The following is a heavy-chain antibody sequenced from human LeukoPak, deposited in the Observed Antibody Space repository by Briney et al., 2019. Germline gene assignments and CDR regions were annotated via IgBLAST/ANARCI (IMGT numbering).Heavy chain of an antibody. CDR3: ARDHTHIMVRGAAYNWFDP. V-gene: IGHV1-18*01. D-gene: IGHD3-10*01. CDR1: GYTFTSYG. Sequence: ASVEVSCKASGYTFTSYGISWVRQAPGQGLEWMGWISAYNGNTNYAQKLQGRVTMTTDTSTSTAYMELRSLRSDDTAVYYCARDHTHIMVRGAAYNWFDPWGQGTLVTVSS. CDR2: ISAYNGNT. J-gene: IGHJ5*02.